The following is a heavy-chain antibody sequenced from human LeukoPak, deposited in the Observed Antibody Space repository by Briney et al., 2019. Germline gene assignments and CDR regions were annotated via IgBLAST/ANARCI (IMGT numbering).Heavy chain of an antibody. V-gene: IGHV4-4*02. CDR1: GGFFSSGNW. D-gene: IGHD4-11*01. Sequence: SETLSLTCAVSGGFFSSGNWWGWFRQPPGKVLEWIGEIHHSVGINYNPSLKSRIAISMDKSKNHFSLDVTSMTAADTAMYYCARKGPVTIADYWGRGTLVTVSS. CDR3: ARKGPVTIADY. CDR2: IHHSVGI. J-gene: IGHJ4*02.